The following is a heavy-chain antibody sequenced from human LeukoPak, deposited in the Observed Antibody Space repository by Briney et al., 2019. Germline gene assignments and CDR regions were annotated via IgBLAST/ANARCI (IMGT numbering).Heavy chain of an antibody. J-gene: IGHJ4*02. Sequence: PGGSLRLSCTASGFNFSSYAMTWVRQAPGKGLDWVSTIRAGGGDTFFSDSVKGRFSISRDNSKNTLILQMDSLRADDTAIYYCAKILASGSGSCWGQGTLVLVSS. D-gene: IGHD3-10*01. CDR1: GFNFSSYA. V-gene: IGHV3-23*01. CDR3: AKILASGSGSC. CDR2: IRAGGGDT.